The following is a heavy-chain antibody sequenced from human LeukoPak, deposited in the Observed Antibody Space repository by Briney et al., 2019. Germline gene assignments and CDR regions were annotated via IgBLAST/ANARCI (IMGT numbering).Heavy chain of an antibody. J-gene: IGHJ4*02. Sequence: PSETLSLTCTVSGGSVSGYYWNWIRQPPGRGPEWIGSISYSGTTNYNPSLKSRVTISVDTSKNQFSLKLSSVTAADTAVYYCARDHYGLFDYWGQGTLVTVSS. V-gene: IGHV4-59*02. CDR2: ISYSGTT. CDR1: GGSVSGYY. D-gene: IGHD4-17*01. CDR3: ARDHYGLFDY.